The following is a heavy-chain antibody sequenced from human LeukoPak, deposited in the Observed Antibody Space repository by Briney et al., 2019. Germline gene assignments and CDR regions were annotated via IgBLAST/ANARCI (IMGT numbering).Heavy chain of an antibody. V-gene: IGHV4-59*01. Sequence: SETLSLTCTVSGGSISSYYWSWIRQPPGKGLEWIGYIYYSGSTNYNPSLKSRVTISVDTSKNQFSLKLSSVTAADTAVYYCARSRNGAVALYYFDYWAREPWSPSPQ. CDR3: ARSRNGAVALYYFDY. CDR1: GGSISSYY. J-gene: IGHJ4*02. D-gene: IGHD6-19*01. CDR2: IYYSGST.